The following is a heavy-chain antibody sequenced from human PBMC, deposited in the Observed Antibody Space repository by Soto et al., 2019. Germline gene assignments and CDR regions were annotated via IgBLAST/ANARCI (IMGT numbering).Heavy chain of an antibody. CDR2: LYDLDGS. D-gene: IGHD1-1*01. CDR1: GCTTSGKKY. J-gene: IGHJ3*01. Sequence: GGWILPGGSLMLSCSAFGCTTSGKKYEAWVRHAAGKGLEWVSALYDLDGSFYAASVKGRFTTSSDSSKTTVYLQMNDLRPDDTAVYYCATWHEREHAYDVWGQGTTVTVSS. CDR3: ATWHEREHAYDV. V-gene: IGHV3-53*01.